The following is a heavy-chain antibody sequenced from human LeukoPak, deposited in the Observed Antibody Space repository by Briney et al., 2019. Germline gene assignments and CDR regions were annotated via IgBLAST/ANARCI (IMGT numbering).Heavy chain of an antibody. Sequence: GGSLRLSWAASGFTFDDYGMGWVRQAPGKGLEWVSCINWKGGSTGYADSVKGRFTISRDNAKNYLYLQMNSLRAEDTALYVCARLGYYYDSSGYFDYWGQGTLVTVSS. D-gene: IGHD3-22*01. V-gene: IGHV3-20*01. CDR3: ARLGYYYDSSGYFDY. CDR2: INWKGGST. CDR1: GFTFDDYG. J-gene: IGHJ4*02.